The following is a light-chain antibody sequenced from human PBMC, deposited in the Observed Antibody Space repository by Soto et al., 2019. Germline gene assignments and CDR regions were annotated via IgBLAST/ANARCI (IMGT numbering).Light chain of an antibody. J-gene: IGKJ5*01. Sequence: EIVLTQSPGTLSLSPGERATLSCRASQSISSYLAWYQQKPGQAPRLLIYGASSRATGIPARFSGSGSGTDFTLTISSLEPEDFAVYYCHQRSNWPPITFGQGTRLEIK. CDR2: GAS. V-gene: IGKV3-11*01. CDR1: QSISSY. CDR3: HQRSNWPPIT.